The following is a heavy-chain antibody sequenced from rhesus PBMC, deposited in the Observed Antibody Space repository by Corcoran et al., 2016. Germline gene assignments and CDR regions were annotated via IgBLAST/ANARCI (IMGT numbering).Heavy chain of an antibody. Sequence: QVTLKESGPALVKPTQTLTLTCTFSGFSLSTTNMGVGWIRQPPGKALEWLASIYWDDDRYSRTSLKSKHTISKDTSKNLLVLKVTNMDPLDTATYYCARHGRLDYWGQGVLVTVSS. CDR2: IYWDDDR. CDR1: GFSLSTTNMG. J-gene: IGHJ4*01. D-gene: IGHD4-29*01. V-gene: IGHV2S1*01. CDR3: ARHGRLDY.